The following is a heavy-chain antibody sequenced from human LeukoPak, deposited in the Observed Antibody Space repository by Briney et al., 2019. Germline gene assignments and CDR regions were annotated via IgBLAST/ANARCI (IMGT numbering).Heavy chain of an antibody. J-gene: IGHJ4*02. CDR1: GGSVTSGSYY. CDR2: IYTSGST. D-gene: IGHD2-15*01. Sequence: PSETLSLTCSVSGGSVTSGSYYWSWIRQPAGKGLEWIGRIYTSGSTKYNPSLTSRVTMSVDTSKNQFSLKLRSVTAADTAVYYCARAVHCSGGSCYFDYWGQGTLVTVSS. CDR3: ARAVHCSGGSCYFDY. V-gene: IGHV4-61*02.